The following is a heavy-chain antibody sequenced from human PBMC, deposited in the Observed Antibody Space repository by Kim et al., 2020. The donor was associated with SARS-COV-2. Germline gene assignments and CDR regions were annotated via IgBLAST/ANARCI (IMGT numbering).Heavy chain of an antibody. CDR3: ARDITMVRGVKAFDI. CDR2: IEQDGSAK. D-gene: IGHD3-10*01. Sequence: GGSLRLSCAASGFTFSNYGMSWVRQAPGKGLEWAANIEQDGSAKYYVDSVKGRFTISRDNAKNSLYLQMNSLRAEDTAVYYCARDITMVRGVKAFDIWGQGTMVTVSS. CDR1: GFTFSNYG. V-gene: IGHV3-7*05. J-gene: IGHJ3*02.